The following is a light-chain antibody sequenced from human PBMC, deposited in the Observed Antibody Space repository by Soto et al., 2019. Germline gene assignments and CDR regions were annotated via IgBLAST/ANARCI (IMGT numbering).Light chain of an antibody. J-gene: IGLJ2*01. CDR3: SSYTSSVKVV. Sequence: QSALTQPASVSGSPGQSITISCTGTSSDVGGYNYVSWYQQHPGKAPKLMIYEVSKRPSGVSNRFSGSKSGNTASLTISGLQAEDEADYYCSSYTSSVKVVFGGGTKLTVL. CDR2: EVS. V-gene: IGLV2-14*01. CDR1: SSDVGGYNY.